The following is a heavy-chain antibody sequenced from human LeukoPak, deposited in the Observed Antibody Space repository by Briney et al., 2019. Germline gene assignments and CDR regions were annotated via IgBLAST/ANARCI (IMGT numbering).Heavy chain of an antibody. Sequence: QPGGSLRLSCTASGFTFGDYAMSWVRQAPGKGLEWVGFIRSKAYGGTTEYAASVKGRFTISRDNSKNTLYLQMNSLRAEDMAVYYCAKDHYYGSGSYREVDYWGQGTLVTVSS. J-gene: IGHJ4*02. CDR1: GFTFGDYA. D-gene: IGHD3-10*01. CDR3: AKDHYYGSGSYREVDY. CDR2: IRSKAYGGTT. V-gene: IGHV3-49*04.